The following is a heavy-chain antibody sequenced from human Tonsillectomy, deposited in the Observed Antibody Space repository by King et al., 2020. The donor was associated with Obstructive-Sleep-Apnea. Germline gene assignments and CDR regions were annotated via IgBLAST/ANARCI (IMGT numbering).Heavy chain of an antibody. Sequence: VQLVESGGGVVQPGRSLRVSCAASGFIFSSYGMHWVRQAPGKGLEWVTFIRYDGSDKYYADSVKGRFTISRDNSKNTLYLKMNSLRAEDTAVYYCAKGDGYGDLYYYYGMDVWGQGTAVTVSS. D-gene: IGHD4-17*01. CDR3: AKGDGYGDLYYYYGMDV. CDR2: IRYDGSDK. V-gene: IGHV3-30*02. CDR1: GFIFSSYG. J-gene: IGHJ6*02.